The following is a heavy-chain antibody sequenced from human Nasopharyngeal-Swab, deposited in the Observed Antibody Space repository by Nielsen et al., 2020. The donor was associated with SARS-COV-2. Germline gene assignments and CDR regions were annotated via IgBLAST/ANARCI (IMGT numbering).Heavy chain of an antibody. CDR1: GYMFRNSW. V-gene: IGHV5-51*01. J-gene: IGHJ3*02. CDR2: VYPGDSDV. Sequence: GGSLRLSCKASGYMFRNSWIGWERQVPGKGLEWMGIVYPGDSDVRYNPSFEGHVTISADNSVNSAYLQWSSLKASDTAIYYCARHARMPLAGDAFKIWGQGTAVTVSS. CDR3: ARHARMPLAGDAFKI. D-gene: IGHD6-19*01.